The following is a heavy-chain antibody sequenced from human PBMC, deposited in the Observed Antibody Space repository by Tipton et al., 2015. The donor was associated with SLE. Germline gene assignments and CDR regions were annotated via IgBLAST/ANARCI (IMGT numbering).Heavy chain of an antibody. CDR2: IYYSGST. J-gene: IGHJ4*02. V-gene: IGHV4-59*01. CDR3: ASGRAVAGGDYFDY. D-gene: IGHD6-19*01. Sequence: TLSLTCTVSGGSISSYYWSWIRQPPGKGLEWIGYIYYSGSTNYNPSLKSRVTTSVDTSKNQFSLKLSSVTAADTAVYYCASGRAVAGGDYFDYWGQGTLVTVSS. CDR1: GGSISSYY.